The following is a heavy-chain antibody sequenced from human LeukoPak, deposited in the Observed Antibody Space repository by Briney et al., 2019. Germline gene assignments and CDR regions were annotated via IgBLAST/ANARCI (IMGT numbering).Heavy chain of an antibody. CDR3: ARGGSSWYPQYYYYGMDV. D-gene: IGHD6-13*01. V-gene: IGHV1-8*01. CDR1: GYTFTSYD. CDR2: MNPNSGNT. J-gene: IGHJ6*02. Sequence: ASVKVSCKASGYTFTSYDINWVRQATGQGLEWMGWMNPNSGNTGYAQKFQGRVTMTRNTSISTAYMELSSLRSEDTAVYYCARGGSSWYPQYYYYGMDVWGQGTTVTVSS.